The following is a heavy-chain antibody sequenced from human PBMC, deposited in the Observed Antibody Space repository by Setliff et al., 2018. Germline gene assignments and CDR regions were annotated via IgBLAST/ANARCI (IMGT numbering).Heavy chain of an antibody. Sequence: GASVKVSCKTSGGTFKNHAISWVRQAPGQGLEWMGWITAGIVDTKYSQKFQGRITITRDTSASTFYMELSSLTSEDTALYSCAASVGGAPYYYGLDVWGQGTTVTVSS. D-gene: IGHD2-15*01. V-gene: IGHV1-3*01. CDR3: AASVGGAPYYYGLDV. CDR1: GGTFKNHA. J-gene: IGHJ6*02. CDR2: ITAGIVDT.